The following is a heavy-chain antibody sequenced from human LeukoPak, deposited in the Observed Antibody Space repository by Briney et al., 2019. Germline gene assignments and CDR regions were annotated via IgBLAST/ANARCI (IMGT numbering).Heavy chain of an antibody. CDR3: ARDSSGYFSY. Sequence: SQTLSLTCAVSGGSISSGGYSWSWIRQPPGKGLEWIGYIYHSGSTYYNPSLKSRVTISVDRSKNQFSLKLSSVTAADTAVYYCARDSSGYFSYWGQGTLVTVSS. D-gene: IGHD3-22*01. J-gene: IGHJ4*02. V-gene: IGHV4-30-2*01. CDR2: IYHSGST. CDR1: GGSISSGGYS.